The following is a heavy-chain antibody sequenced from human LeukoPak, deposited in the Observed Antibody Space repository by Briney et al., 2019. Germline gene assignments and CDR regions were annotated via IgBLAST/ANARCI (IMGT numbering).Heavy chain of an antibody. CDR2: IKQDGSEK. J-gene: IGHJ4*02. CDR3: ARGGLRLLDY. CDR1: GFTLSNYW. Sequence: PGGSLRLSRVACGFTLSNYWMNWVRQAPGKGLEWVANIKQDGSEKYYVDSVKGRFTISRDNAKNSLYLQMNSLRAEDTAVYYCARGGLRLLDYWGQGTLVTVSS. V-gene: IGHV3-7*04. D-gene: IGHD3-10*01.